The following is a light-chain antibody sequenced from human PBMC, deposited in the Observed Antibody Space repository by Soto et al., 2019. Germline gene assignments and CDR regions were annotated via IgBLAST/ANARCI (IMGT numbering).Light chain of an antibody. CDR2: GNI. CDR3: CSYAGSYTLV. J-gene: IGLJ2*01. V-gene: IGLV1-40*01. CDR1: SPNIGAGYD. Sequence: QSVLTQPPSVSGAPGQRVTISCTGSSPNIGAGYDVHWYQKLPGRAPKLLIYGNINRPSGVPDRFSGSKSGNTASLTISGLQAEDEADYYCCSYAGSYTLVFGGGTKLTVL.